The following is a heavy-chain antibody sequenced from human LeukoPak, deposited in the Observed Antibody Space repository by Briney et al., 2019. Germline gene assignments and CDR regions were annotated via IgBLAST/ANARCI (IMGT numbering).Heavy chain of an antibody. CDR1: GFSISNYV. V-gene: IGHV3-23*01. CDR2: ISGSGDTS. Sequence: PGGSLRLSCAASGFSISNYVMSWVRQAPGKGLEWVSLISGSGDTSYYADSVKGRFTISRDNSRNTLYLQMNSLRAEDTAIYHCANPWGSGWYFDLWGRGTLVAVSS. CDR3: ANPWGSGWYFDL. J-gene: IGHJ2*01. D-gene: IGHD7-27*01.